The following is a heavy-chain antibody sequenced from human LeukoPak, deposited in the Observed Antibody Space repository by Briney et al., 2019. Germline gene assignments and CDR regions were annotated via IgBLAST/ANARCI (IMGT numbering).Heavy chain of an antibody. D-gene: IGHD3-22*01. V-gene: IGHV4-61*02. Sequence: SETLSLTCTVSGGSLSSGSYYWSWIRQPAGKGLEWIGRIYTSGSTNYNPSLKSRVTIPVDTSKNQFSLKLSSVTAADTAVYYCARDRYYDSSGPPDWGQGTLVTVSS. CDR2: IYTSGST. CDR1: GGSLSSGSYY. CDR3: ARDRYYDSSGPPD. J-gene: IGHJ4*02.